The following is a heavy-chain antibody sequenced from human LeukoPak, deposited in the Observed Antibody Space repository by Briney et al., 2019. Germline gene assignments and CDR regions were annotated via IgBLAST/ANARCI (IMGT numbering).Heavy chain of an antibody. D-gene: IGHD3-10*01. CDR1: GFTFSSYA. J-gene: IGHJ4*02. CDR3: AKGGPFYGSGSYYTQCYFDY. CDR2: ISGSGGST. Sequence: PGGSLRLSCAASGFTFSSYAMSWVRQAPGKGLEWVSAISGSGGSTYYADSVKGRFTISRDNSKNTLYLQMNSLRAEDTALYYCAKGGPFYGSGSYYTQCYFDYWGQGTLVTVSS. V-gene: IGHV3-23*01.